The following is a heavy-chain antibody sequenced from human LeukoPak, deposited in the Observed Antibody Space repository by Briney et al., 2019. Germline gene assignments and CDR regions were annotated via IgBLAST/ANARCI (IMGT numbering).Heavy chain of an antibody. V-gene: IGHV3-23*01. D-gene: IGHD6-19*01. Sequence: GGSLRLSCAASGFTFSSYAMSWVRQAPGKGLEWVSTLSGSDGTTYYAGSVKGRFTVSRDNTKNTFYLQMNSLRAEDTAVYYCAKRAPLYSSTPGNYFDSWGQGTLVTVSS. CDR1: GFTFSSYA. J-gene: IGHJ4*02. CDR2: LSGSDGTT. CDR3: AKRAPLYSSTPGNYFDS.